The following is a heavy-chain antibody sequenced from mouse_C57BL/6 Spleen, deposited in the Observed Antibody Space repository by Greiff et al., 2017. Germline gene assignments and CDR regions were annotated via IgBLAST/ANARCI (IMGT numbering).Heavy chain of an antibody. CDR2: IYPGSGNT. Sequence: VKLVESGPELVKPGASVKISCKASGYSFPSYYIHWVKQRPGQGLEWIGWIYPGSGNTKYNEKFKGKATLTADTSSSTAYMQLSSLTSEDSAVYYCAIITTVVATRYFDVWGTGTTVTVSS. CDR1: GYSFPSYY. D-gene: IGHD1-1*01. J-gene: IGHJ1*03. CDR3: AIITTVVATRYFDV. V-gene: IGHV1-66*01.